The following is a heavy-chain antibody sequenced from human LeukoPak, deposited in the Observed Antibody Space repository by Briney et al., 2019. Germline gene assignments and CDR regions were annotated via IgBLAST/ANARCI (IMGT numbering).Heavy chain of an antibody. CDR2: IIPIFGTA. CDR3: AGRAVAGTLPDYYYYMDV. Sequence: SVKVSCKASGGTISSYAISWVRQAPGQGLEWMGRIIPIFGTANYAQKFQGRVTITADKSTSTAYMELSSLRSEDTAVYYCAGRAVAGTLPDYYYYMDVWGKETTVTVSS. CDR1: GGTISSYA. J-gene: IGHJ6*03. V-gene: IGHV1-69*06. D-gene: IGHD6-19*01.